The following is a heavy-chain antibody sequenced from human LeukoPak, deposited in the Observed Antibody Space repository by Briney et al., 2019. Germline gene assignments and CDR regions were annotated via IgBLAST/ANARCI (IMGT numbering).Heavy chain of an antibody. V-gene: IGHV3-49*04. J-gene: IGHJ4*02. CDR3: SRGGVAGTVRY. Sequence: PGGSLRLSCAASGLSFNTYSMNWVRQAPGKGLEWVGFIRTKAYGETTGYAASVKGRFIISRDDSESIAYLQMNSLKTEDTAVYYCSRGGVAGTVRYWGQGTLVTVSS. CDR1: GLSFNTYS. D-gene: IGHD6-19*01. CDR2: IRTKAYGETT.